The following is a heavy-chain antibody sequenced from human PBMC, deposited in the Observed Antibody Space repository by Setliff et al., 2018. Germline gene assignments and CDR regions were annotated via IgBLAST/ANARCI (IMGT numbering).Heavy chain of an antibody. Sequence: LRLSCAASGFTFTSYWTHWVRQAPGKGLEWVSFVSYDGGHKYYADSVKGRFTISRDNSKNTLYLQMRSLRAEDTAIYYCANHNPARRALNGTPLDNWGQGTLVTVSS. D-gene: IGHD3-9*01. CDR3: ANHNPARRALNGTPLDN. CDR2: VSYDGGHK. V-gene: IGHV3-30*18. J-gene: IGHJ4*02. CDR1: GFTFTSYW.